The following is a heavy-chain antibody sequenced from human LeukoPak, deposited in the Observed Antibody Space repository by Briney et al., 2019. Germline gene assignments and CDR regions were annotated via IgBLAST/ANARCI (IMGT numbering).Heavy chain of an antibody. CDR1: GFTVSSNY. D-gene: IGHD1-26*01. J-gene: IGHJ4*02. Sequence: GGSLRLSCAASGFTVSSNYMSWVRQAPGKGLEWVSIICSGGSTYYADSVKGRFTISRDNSNNTLYLQMDSLRADDTAVYYCARDSGSYYFDYWGQGTLVTVSS. CDR2: ICSGGST. V-gene: IGHV3-53*01. CDR3: ARDSGSYYFDY.